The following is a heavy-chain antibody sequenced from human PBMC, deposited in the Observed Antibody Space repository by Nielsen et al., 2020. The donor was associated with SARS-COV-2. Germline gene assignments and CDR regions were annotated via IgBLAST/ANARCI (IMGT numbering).Heavy chain of an antibody. D-gene: IGHD3-10*01. Sequence: GESLKISCAASGFTFSSYSMNWVRQAPGKGLEWVSSISSSSSYIYYADSVKGRFTISRDNAKNSLYLQMNSLRAEDTAVYYCARDGAILLWFGELREYYYCGMDVWGQGTTVTVSS. CDR2: ISSSSSYI. J-gene: IGHJ6*02. V-gene: IGHV3-21*01. CDR3: ARDGAILLWFGELREYYYCGMDV. CDR1: GFTFSSYS.